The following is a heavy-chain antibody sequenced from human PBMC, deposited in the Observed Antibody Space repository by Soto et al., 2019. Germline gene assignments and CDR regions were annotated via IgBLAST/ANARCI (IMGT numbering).Heavy chain of an antibody. V-gene: IGHV3-30-3*01. CDR3: ARDRFASSWSYFDY. D-gene: IGHD6-13*01. Sequence: QVQLVESGGGVVQPGRSLRLSCELSGFTFRNYALHWVRQAPGKGLEWVAVISDDGSNKYYADSVKGRFTISRDNSKNTLYLQMTSLRAEDTAVYYFARDRFASSWSYFDYWGQGTPVTVSS. CDR2: ISDDGSNK. CDR1: GFTFRNYA. J-gene: IGHJ4*02.